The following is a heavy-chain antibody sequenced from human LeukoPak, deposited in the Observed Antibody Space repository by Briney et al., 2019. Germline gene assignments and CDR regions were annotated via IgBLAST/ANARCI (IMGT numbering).Heavy chain of an antibody. J-gene: IGHJ3*02. D-gene: IGHD3-3*01. CDR2: IYYSGST. Sequence: PSETLSLTCTVSGGSISSSSYYWGWIRPPPGKGLEWIGSIYYSGSTNYNPSLKSRVTISVDTSKNQFSLKLSSVTAADTAVYYCARVSTNITIFGVVYRAFDIWGQGTMVTVSS. CDR3: ARVSTNITIFGVVYRAFDI. V-gene: IGHV4-39*07. CDR1: GGSISSSSYY.